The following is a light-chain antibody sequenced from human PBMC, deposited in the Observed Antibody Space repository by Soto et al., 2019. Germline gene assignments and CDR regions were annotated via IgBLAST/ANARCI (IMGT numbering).Light chain of an antibody. CDR1: QSVSSN. Sequence: EIVMTQSPATLSVSPGERATLSCRASQSVSSNLAWFQQRPGQAPRLLISGASSRATGIPDRFSGSGSGTDFTLTISRLEPEDFAVYYCQQYGISPTWTFGQGTKGDIK. CDR2: GAS. V-gene: IGKV3-20*01. CDR3: QQYGISPTWT. J-gene: IGKJ1*01.